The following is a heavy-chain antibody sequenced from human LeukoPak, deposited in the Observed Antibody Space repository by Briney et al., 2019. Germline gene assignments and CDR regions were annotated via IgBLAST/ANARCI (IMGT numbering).Heavy chain of an antibody. D-gene: IGHD1-26*01. CDR1: GFTFSSYA. CDR2: ISGSGGST. V-gene: IGHV3-23*01. J-gene: IGHJ4*02. CDR3: AKRPAIVGATDY. Sequence: GGSLRLSCAASGFTFSSYAMSWVRQAPGKGLEWVSAISGSGGSTYYADSVKGRFTISRDNSRNTLYLQMNSLRAEDTAVYYCAKRPAIVGATDYWGQGTLVTVSS.